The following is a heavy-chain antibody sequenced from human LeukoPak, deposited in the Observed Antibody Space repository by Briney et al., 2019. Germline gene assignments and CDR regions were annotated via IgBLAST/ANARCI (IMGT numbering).Heavy chain of an antibody. CDR3: ARDREYYDILTGQRSYYYYGMDV. J-gene: IGHJ6*02. Sequence: GGSLRLSCAASGFTFSSYGMHWVRQAPGKGLEWVAVIVYDGSNKYYADSVKGRFTISRDNSKNTLYLQMNSLRAEDTAVYYCARDREYYDILTGQRSYYYYGMDVWGQGTTVTVSS. CDR2: IVYDGSNK. D-gene: IGHD3-9*01. V-gene: IGHV3-30*03. CDR1: GFTFSSYG.